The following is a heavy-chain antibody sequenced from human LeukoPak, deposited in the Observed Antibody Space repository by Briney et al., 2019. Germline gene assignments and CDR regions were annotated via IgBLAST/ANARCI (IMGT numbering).Heavy chain of an antibody. CDR2: INPNSGGT. CDR1: GYTFTGYY. CDR3: ARDYPLKQNWFDP. Sequence: ASVKVSCKASGYTFTGYYMHWVRQAPGQGLEWMGWINPNSGGTNYAQKFQGRVTMTRDTSISTAYMELSRLRSDDTAVYYCARDYPLKQNWFDPWGQGTLVTVSS. D-gene: IGHD6-13*01. J-gene: IGHJ5*02. V-gene: IGHV1-2*02.